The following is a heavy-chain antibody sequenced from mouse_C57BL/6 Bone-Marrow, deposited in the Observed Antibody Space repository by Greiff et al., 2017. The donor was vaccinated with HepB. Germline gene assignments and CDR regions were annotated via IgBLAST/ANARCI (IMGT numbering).Heavy chain of an antibody. CDR1: GFTFSDYY. V-gene: IGHV5-16*01. CDR2: INYDGSST. Sequence: EVQLVESEGGLVQPGSSMKLSCTASGFTFSDYYMAWVRQVPEKGLEWVANINYDGSSTYYLDSLKSRFIISRDNAKNILYLQMSSLKSEDTATYYCASGYDGAWFAYWGQGTLVTVSA. J-gene: IGHJ3*01. CDR3: ASGYDGAWFAY. D-gene: IGHD2-2*01.